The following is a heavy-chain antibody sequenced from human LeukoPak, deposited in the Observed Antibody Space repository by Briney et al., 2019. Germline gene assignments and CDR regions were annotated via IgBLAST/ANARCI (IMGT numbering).Heavy chain of an antibody. CDR1: GLTFSSYA. D-gene: IGHD1-26*01. V-gene: IGHV3-23*01. CDR2: ISGSGGST. J-gene: IGHJ4*02. CDR3: AKAARVESGSYWLPHFDY. Sequence: AGGSLRLSCAASGLTFSSYAMSWVRQAPGKGLEWVSAISGSGGSTYYADSVKGRFTISRDNSKNTLYLQMNSLRAEDTAVYYCAKAARVESGSYWLPHFDYWGQGTLVTVSS.